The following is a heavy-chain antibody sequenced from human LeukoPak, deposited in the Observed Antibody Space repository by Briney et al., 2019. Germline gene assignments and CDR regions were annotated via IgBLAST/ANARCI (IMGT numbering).Heavy chain of an antibody. CDR2: ISYDGSNK. V-gene: IGHV3-30-3*01. Sequence: GGSLRLSCAASGFTFSSYAMHWVRQAPGKGLEWVAVISYDGSNKYYADSVKDRFTISRDNSKNTLYLQMNSLRAEDTAVYYCARDLRVRAPFGYWGQGTLVTVSS. D-gene: IGHD3-10*01. CDR3: ARDLRVRAPFGY. J-gene: IGHJ4*02. CDR1: GFTFSSYA.